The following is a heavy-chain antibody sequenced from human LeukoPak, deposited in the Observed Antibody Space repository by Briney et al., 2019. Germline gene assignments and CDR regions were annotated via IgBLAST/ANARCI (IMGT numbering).Heavy chain of an antibody. D-gene: IGHD1-26*01. CDR1: GFTFSSYG. Sequence: GGSLRLFCAASGFTFSSYGMHWVRQAPGKGLEWVAVISYDGSNKYYADSVKGRFTISRDNSKNTLYLQMNSLRAEDTAVYYCAKVAGAIAGWFDPWGQGTLVTVSS. V-gene: IGHV3-30*18. CDR3: AKVAGAIAGWFDP. J-gene: IGHJ5*02. CDR2: ISYDGSNK.